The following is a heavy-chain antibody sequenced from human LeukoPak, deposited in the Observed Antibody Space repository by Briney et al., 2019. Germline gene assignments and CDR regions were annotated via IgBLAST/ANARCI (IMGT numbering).Heavy chain of an antibody. CDR1: GMIFNNHW. J-gene: IGHJ6*03. Sequence: GGSLRLSCAASGMIFNNHWMHWIRQAPGRGLVWVARINKDGRSTTYAESVKGRFTISRDNAKNTLSLQMNSLRVEDTALYYCVRDVRGIGQDYYYMDVWGKGTTVTVSS. D-gene: IGHD3-16*01. CDR2: INKDGRST. CDR3: VRDVRGIGQDYYYMDV. V-gene: IGHV3-74*03.